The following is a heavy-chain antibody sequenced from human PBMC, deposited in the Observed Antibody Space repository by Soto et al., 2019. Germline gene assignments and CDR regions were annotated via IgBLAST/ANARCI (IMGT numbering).Heavy chain of an antibody. Sequence: EVQLLESGGGLVQPGGSLRLSCAASGFTFSSFAMNWVRQAPGKGLEWVSAISGSSGHTYYADSVKGRFIISRENSKNTLYFQMDSLSADDPAVYYCARGPSEYTWGSYLRYCDSWGQGSLVTVSS. V-gene: IGHV3-23*01. J-gene: IGHJ4*02. CDR2: ISGSSGHT. CDR3: ARGPSEYTWGSYLRYCDS. CDR1: GFTFSSFA. D-gene: IGHD3-16*02.